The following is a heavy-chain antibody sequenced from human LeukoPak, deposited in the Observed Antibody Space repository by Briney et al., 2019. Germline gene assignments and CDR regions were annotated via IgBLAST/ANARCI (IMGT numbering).Heavy chain of an antibody. CDR2: INPKSGGRDT. V-gene: IGHV1-2*02. J-gene: IGHJ4*02. Sequence: ASVKVSCKALEYTFTDYYIHWVRQAPGQGLEWMGWINPKSGGRDTNYAQKFRGRVTMTTDTSISTAYMGLSRLRSDDTAVYFCAKGHYDGDHPHYDGGSVDSWGQGTHITVSS. CDR1: EYTFTDYY. CDR3: AKGHYDGDHPHYDGGSVDS. D-gene: IGHD2-21*01.